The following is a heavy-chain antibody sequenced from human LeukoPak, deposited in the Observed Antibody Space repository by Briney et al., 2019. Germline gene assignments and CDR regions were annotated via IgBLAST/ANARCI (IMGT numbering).Heavy chain of an antibody. CDR2: IYSGGST. V-gene: IGHV3-53*01. CDR3: ARGGYSYGYEYFDY. J-gene: IGHJ4*02. Sequence: PGGSLRLSCAASGFTVSSNYMSWVRQAPGKGLEWVSVIYSGGSTYYADSVKGRFTIFRDNSKNTLYLQMNSLRAEDTAVYYCARGGYSYGYEYFDYWGQGTLVTVSS. CDR1: GFTVSSNY. D-gene: IGHD5-18*01.